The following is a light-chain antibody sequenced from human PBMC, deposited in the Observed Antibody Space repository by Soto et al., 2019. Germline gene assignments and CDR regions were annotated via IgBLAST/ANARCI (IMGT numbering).Light chain of an antibody. V-gene: IGLV6-57*03. CDR2: EDN. CDR3: QSYDSSNRGV. J-gene: IGLJ3*02. CDR1: SGSIASNY. Sequence: NFMLTQPHSVSESPGKTVTISCTRSSGSIASNYVQWYQQRPGSAPTTVIYEDNQRPSGVPDRFSGSIDSSSNSASLTISGLKTEDEADYYWQSYDSSNRGVFGGGTKLTV.